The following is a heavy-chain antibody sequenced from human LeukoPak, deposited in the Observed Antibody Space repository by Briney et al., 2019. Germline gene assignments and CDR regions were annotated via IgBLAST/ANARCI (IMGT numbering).Heavy chain of an antibody. D-gene: IGHD4-23*01. CDR1: GFRFSGYW. CDR3: ARDSYYGGTQDY. Sequence: GGSLRLSCAASGFRFSGYWMHWVRQAPGKGLVWVSLINTDGGRTAYADSVKGRFTISRDNAKNSLYLQMNSLRAEDTAVYYCARDSYYGGTQDYWGQGTLVTVSS. J-gene: IGHJ4*02. V-gene: IGHV3-74*01. CDR2: INTDGGRT.